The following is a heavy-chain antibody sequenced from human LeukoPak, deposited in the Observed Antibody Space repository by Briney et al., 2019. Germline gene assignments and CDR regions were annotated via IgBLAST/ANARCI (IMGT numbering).Heavy chain of an antibody. CDR2: INHSGST. V-gene: IGHV4-34*01. J-gene: IGHJ5*02. CDR3: ARRLGQQLVPGNNWFDP. Sequence: SETLSLTCAVYGGSFSGYYWSWVRQPPGKGLEWIGEINHSGSTNYNPSLKSRVTISVDTSKNQFSLKLSSVTAADTAVYYCARRLGQQLVPGNNWFDPWGQGTLVTVSS. CDR1: GGSFSGYY. D-gene: IGHD6-13*01.